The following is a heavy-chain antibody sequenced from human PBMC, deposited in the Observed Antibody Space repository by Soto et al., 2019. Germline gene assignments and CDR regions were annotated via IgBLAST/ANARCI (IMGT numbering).Heavy chain of an antibody. CDR3: ARRYGDAFDF. CDR2: IYYSGST. Sequence: SETLSLTCTVAGGSISSYYWSWIRQPPGKGLEWIGYIYYSGSTSYNPSLKSRVTISVDTSKNQFSLKLSSVTAADTAVYYCARRYGDAFDFWGQGTLVTVSS. CDR1: GGSISSYY. D-gene: IGHD4-17*01. V-gene: IGHV4-59*08. J-gene: IGHJ4*02.